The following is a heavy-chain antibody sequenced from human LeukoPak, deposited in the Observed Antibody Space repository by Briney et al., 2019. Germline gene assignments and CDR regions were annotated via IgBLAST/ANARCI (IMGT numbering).Heavy chain of an antibody. J-gene: IGHJ4*02. CDR3: ARVTNQLFPFDY. V-gene: IGHV1-18*01. D-gene: IGHD2-2*01. Sequence: GESLKISCKGSGYTFTSYGISWVRQAPGQGLEWMGWISAYNGNTNYAQKLQGRVTMTTDTSTSTAYMELRSLRSDDTAVYYCARVTNQLFPFDYWGQGTLVTVSS. CDR2: ISAYNGNT. CDR1: GYTFTSYG.